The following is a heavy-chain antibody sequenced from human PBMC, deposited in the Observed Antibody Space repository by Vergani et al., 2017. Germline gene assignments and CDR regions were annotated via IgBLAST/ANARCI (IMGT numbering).Heavy chain of an antibody. CDR3: ASAPSGRKSYGRGRMHV. CDR1: GRSFGGYY. V-gene: IGHV4-34*01. J-gene: IGHJ6*02. D-gene: IGHD1-26*01. CDR2: INDSGTT. Sequence: QVQLQQWGAGLLKPSETLSLMCVVHGRSFGGYYWSWMRQPPGKGLEWIGEINDSGTTKYNPSLKSRLTISVDTSKKQLSLNLSSVTAADTAKYYCASAPSGRKSYGRGRMHVWGQGTTVTVSS.